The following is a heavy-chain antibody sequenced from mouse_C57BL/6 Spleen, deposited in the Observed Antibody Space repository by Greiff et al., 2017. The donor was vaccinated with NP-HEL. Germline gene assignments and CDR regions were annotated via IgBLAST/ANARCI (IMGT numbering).Heavy chain of an antibody. J-gene: IGHJ2*01. V-gene: IGHV1-69*01. CDR3: ARSGNWEYYFDY. CDR2: IDPSDSYT. CDR1: GYTFTSYW. D-gene: IGHD4-1*01. Sequence: QVQLQQSGAELVMPGASVKLSCKASGYTFTSYWMHWVKQRPGQGLEWIGEIDPSDSYTNYNQKFKGKSTLTVDKSSSTAYMQLSSLTSEDSAVYYCARSGNWEYYFDYWGQGTTLTVSS.